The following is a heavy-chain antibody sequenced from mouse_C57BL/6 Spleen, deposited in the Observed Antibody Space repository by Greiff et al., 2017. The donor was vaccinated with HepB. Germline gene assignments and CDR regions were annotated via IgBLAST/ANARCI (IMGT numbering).Heavy chain of an antibody. CDR1: GYAFSSYW. Sequence: VQLQQSGAELVKPGASVKISCKASGYAFSSYWMNWVKQRPGKGLEWIGQIYPGDGDTNYNGKFKGKATLTADKSSSTAYMQLSSLTSEDSAVYFCARWGDYDVMDYWGQGTSVTVSS. V-gene: IGHV1-80*01. J-gene: IGHJ4*01. CDR3: ARWGDYDVMDY. CDR2: IYPGDGDT.